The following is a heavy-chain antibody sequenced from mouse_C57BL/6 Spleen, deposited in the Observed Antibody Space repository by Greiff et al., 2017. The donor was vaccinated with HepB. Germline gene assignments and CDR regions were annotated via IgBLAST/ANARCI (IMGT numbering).Heavy chain of an antibody. Sequence: QVQLKESGPGLVAPSQSLSITCTVSGFSLTSYGVHWVRQPPGKGLAWLVVIWSDGSTTYNSALKSRLSISKDNSKSQVYLKMNSLQTDDTAMYYCGREDYGSSGGFADWGQGTLVTVSA. V-gene: IGHV2-6*03. CDR1: GFSLTSYG. D-gene: IGHD3-2*02. CDR3: GREDYGSSGGFAD. J-gene: IGHJ3*01. CDR2: IWSDGST.